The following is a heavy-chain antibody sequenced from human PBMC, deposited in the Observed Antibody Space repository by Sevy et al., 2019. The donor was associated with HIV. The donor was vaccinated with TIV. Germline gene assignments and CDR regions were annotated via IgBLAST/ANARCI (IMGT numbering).Heavy chain of an antibody. CDR1: GFTFSSYS. CDR3: ARGGPRYCSSTSCYRGIFDY. CDR2: ISSSSSTI. V-gene: IGHV3-48*01. J-gene: IGHJ4*02. D-gene: IGHD2-2*02. Sequence: GGSLRLSCAASGFTFSSYSMNWVRQAPGKGLEWVSYISSSSSTIYYAYSVKGRFTISRDNAKNSLYLQMNSLRAEDTAVYYCARGGPRYCSSTSCYRGIFDYWGQGTLVTVSS.